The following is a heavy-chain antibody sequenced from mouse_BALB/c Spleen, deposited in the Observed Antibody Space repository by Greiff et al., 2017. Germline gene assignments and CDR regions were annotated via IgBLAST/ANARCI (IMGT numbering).Heavy chain of an antibody. V-gene: IGHV5-9-4*01. CDR1: GFTFSSYA. CDR3: ARDRGSSAWFAY. J-gene: IGHJ3*01. CDR2: ISSGGSYT. D-gene: IGHD3-1*01. Sequence: DVHLVESGGGLVKPGGSLKLSCAASGFTFSSYAMSWVRQSPEKRLEWVAEISSGGSYTYYPDTVTGRFTISRDNAKNTLYLEMSSLRSEDTAMYYCARDRGSSAWFAYWGQGTLVTVSA.